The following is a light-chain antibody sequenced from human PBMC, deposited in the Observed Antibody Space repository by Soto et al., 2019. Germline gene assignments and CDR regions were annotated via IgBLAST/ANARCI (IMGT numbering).Light chain of an antibody. J-gene: IGLJ2*01. CDR1: SSDVGAYNY. Sequence: ALTQPASVSGSPGQSITISCIGTSSDVGAYNYVSWYQQHPGKAPKLMIFDVSNRPSGVSNRFSGSKSGNTASLTISGLQAEDEADYYCSSYTSSSIVVFGGGTKVTVL. CDR2: DVS. V-gene: IGLV2-14*03. CDR3: SSYTSSSIVV.